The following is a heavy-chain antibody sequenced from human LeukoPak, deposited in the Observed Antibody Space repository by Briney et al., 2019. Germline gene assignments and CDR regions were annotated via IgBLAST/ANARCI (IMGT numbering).Heavy chain of an antibody. J-gene: IGHJ4*02. V-gene: IGHV3-23*01. CDR1: GFIFNDYA. CDR2: ISASGGKT. Sequence: GGSLRLSCAASGFIFNDYAMSWVRQVPGKGLECVSVISASGGKTYYADSVKGRFTISRDTSKTTISLQMNSLRVEDSAVYYCAKWTRTTLFRGDRARFDSWGQGTLVAVST. D-gene: IGHD3-10*01. CDR3: AKWTRTTLFRGDRARFDS.